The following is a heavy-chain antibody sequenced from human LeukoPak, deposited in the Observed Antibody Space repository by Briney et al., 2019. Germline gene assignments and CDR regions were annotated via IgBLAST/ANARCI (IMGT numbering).Heavy chain of an antibody. CDR3: ARDGRRGYSYGSTGFDS. CDR2: IYHSGST. Sequence: PSGTLSLTCAVSGGSISSSNWWSWVRQPPGKGLEWIGEIYHSGSTNYNPSLKSRVTISVDKSKNQFSLKLSSVTAADTAVYYCARDGRRGYSYGSTGFDSWGQGTLVIVSS. J-gene: IGHJ4*02. V-gene: IGHV4-4*02. D-gene: IGHD5-18*01. CDR1: GGSISSSNW.